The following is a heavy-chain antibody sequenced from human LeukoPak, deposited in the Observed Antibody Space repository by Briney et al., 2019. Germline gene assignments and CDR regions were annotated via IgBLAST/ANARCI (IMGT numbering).Heavy chain of an antibody. D-gene: IGHD3-22*01. CDR1: GYTFTGYY. V-gene: IGHV1-2*02. Sequence: GSVTDSCKSSGYTFTGYYMHGVRQAPGQELEWMGWINPNRGDTKYAQKLQGRVTMTSQTSSRTAYMAVSRQRSDETPGCVCVRGTPYDDPTDYWGQGALVTVSS. J-gene: IGHJ4*02. CDR2: INPNRGDT. CDR3: VRGTPYDDPTDY.